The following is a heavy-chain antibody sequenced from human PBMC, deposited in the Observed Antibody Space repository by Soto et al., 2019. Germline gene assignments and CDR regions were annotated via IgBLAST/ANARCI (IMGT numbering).Heavy chain of an antibody. D-gene: IGHD2-21*01. Sequence: GASVKVSCKASGGTFSSYAISWVRQAPGQGLEWMGGIIPIFGTANYAQKFQGRVTMTTDTSTSTAYMELRSLRSDDTAVYYCARAGCGGDCFTYFDYWGQGTLVTVSS. CDR3: ARAGCGGDCFTYFDY. CDR1: GGTFSSYA. V-gene: IGHV1-69*05. CDR2: IIPIFGTA. J-gene: IGHJ4*02.